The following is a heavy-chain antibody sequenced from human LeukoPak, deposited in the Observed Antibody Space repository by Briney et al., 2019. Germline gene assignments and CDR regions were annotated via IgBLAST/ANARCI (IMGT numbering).Heavy chain of an antibody. V-gene: IGHV1-18*04. CDR3: ARERPDPSYYYYYYGMDV. CDR2: ISAYNGNT. Sequence: ASVKVSCKASGYTFSGYYIFWVRQAPGQGLEWMGWISAYNGNTNYAQKLQGRVTMTTDTSTSTAYMELRSLRSDDTAVYYCARERPDPSYYYYYYGMDVWGQGTTVTVSS. J-gene: IGHJ6*02. CDR1: GYTFSGYY.